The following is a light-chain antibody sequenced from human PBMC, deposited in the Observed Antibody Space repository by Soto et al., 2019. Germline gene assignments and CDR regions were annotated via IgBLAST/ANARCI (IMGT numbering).Light chain of an antibody. CDR1: RGIGDR. Sequence: DIQMTQSPSSLSAVVGDRVTITCRASRGIGDRLAWFQQKPGKAPQFLIQTASNLQSGVPSRFSGSGSGTEFILSINSLQPEDIATYYCLQVSSFPRTFGQGPKVEIK. V-gene: IGKV1-12*01. J-gene: IGKJ1*01. CDR2: TAS. CDR3: LQVSSFPRT.